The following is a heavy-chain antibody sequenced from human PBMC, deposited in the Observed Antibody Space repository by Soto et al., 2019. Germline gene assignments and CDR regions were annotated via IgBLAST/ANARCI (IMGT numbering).Heavy chain of an antibody. CDR2: IYYSGST. D-gene: IGHD3-22*01. CDR1: GGSISSGGYY. V-gene: IGHV4-31*03. J-gene: IGHJ4*02. CDR3: ASAREDYCASSVSYPFDY. Sequence: SETLSLTCTVSGGSISSGGYYWSWIRQHPGKGLEWIGYIYYSGSTYYNPSLKSRVTISVDTSKNQFSLKLSSVTAADTAVYYCASAREDYCASSVSYPFDYWGQGTLVTVSS.